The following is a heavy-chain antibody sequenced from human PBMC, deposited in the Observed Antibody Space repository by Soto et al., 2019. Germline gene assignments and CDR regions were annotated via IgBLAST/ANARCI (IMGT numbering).Heavy chain of an antibody. Sequence: GGSLRLSCAASGFTFSSYGMHWVRQAPGKGLEWVAVIWYDGSNKYYADSVKGRFTISRDNSKNTLYLQMNSLRAEDTAVYYCARVKLVAGTWYYFDYWGQGTLVTVSS. CDR2: IWYDGSNK. D-gene: IGHD6-19*01. V-gene: IGHV3-33*01. J-gene: IGHJ4*02. CDR1: GFTFSSYG. CDR3: ARVKLVAGTWYYFDY.